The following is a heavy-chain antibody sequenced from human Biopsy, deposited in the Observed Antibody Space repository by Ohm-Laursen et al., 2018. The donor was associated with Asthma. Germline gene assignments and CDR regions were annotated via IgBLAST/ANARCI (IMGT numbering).Heavy chain of an antibody. D-gene: IGHD3-22*01. Sequence: SETLSLTCTVSYGFITSGGYFWTWIRQHPGKGLEWIGFIYYSGSTYYNPSLKSRVSKSIDTSKNQFSLKLSSVTAADTAVYYCARAQDYYDSRGYYRSFDYWGQGTLVTVSS. V-gene: IGHV4-31*02. CDR1: YGFITSGGYF. CDR2: IYYSGST. J-gene: IGHJ4*02. CDR3: ARAQDYYDSRGYYRSFDY.